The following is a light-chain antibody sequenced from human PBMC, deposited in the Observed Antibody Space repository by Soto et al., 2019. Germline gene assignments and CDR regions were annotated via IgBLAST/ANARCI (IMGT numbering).Light chain of an antibody. J-gene: IGLJ1*01. CDR3: SSNTGPSTQV. Sequence: QSALTQPASVSGSPGQSITISCSGSSSDVGHYDYVSWFQQHPGRAPTLLIYDVTYRPSGVSNRFSGAKSGSTASLTISGLRSEHEANYYCSSNTGPSTQVFGTGTKVTVL. CDR1: SSDVGHYDY. V-gene: IGLV2-14*03. CDR2: DVT.